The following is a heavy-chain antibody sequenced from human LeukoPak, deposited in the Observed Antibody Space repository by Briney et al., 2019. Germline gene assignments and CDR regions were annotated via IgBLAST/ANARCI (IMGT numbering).Heavy chain of an antibody. J-gene: IGHJ4*02. V-gene: IGHV4-34*01. CDR3: WRQSSPWATMFRGVYVY. Sequence: TSETLSLTCTVYGGSFSGYYWSWIRHHPRKGLEWIGEINHSGSTNYNPPLKRRVTILVDTSKNQFSLKQSSLTAAAKAAYYCWRQSSPWATMFRGVYVYWGQGALATVSS. D-gene: IGHD3-10*01. CDR2: INHSGST. CDR1: GGSFSGYY.